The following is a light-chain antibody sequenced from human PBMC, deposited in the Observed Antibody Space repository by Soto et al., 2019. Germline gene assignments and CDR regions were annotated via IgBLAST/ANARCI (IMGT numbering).Light chain of an antibody. CDR3: QQYGSSPLFT. V-gene: IGKV3-20*01. J-gene: IGKJ3*01. Sequence: EIVLTQSPGTLSLSPGERATLSCRASQSVSSSYLAWYQQKPGQAPRLLIYAASSRATGIPGRFSGSGSGTDFTLTISRLEPEDFAVYYCQQYGSSPLFTFGPGTKVDIK. CDR2: AAS. CDR1: QSVSSSY.